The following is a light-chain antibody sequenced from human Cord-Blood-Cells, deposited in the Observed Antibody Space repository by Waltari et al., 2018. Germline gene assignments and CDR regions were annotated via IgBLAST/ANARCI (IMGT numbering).Light chain of an antibody. CDR2: EGS. CDR1: SSDVGSDNL. CDR3: CSYAGSYV. Sequence: QSALTQPASVSGSPGQSITISCTGTSSDVGSDNLVSWYQQHPGKAPKLMLYEGSKRPSGVSNRFSGSKSGNTASLTISGLQAEDEADYYCCSYAGSYVFGTGTKVTVL. J-gene: IGLJ1*01. V-gene: IGLV2-23*01.